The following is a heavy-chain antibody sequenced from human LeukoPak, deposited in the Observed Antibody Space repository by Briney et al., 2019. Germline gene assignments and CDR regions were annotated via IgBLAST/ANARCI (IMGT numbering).Heavy chain of an antibody. CDR2: ISSSGGTT. Sequence: GGSLRLSCAASGFTFSSYAMNWVRQAPGKGLEWVSVISSSGGTTYYSDSVKGRFIISRDNSKNTLYLQMNSLRAEDTAVYYCAKAGIAVPATPEYCGQGSQVTVSS. V-gene: IGHV3-23*01. J-gene: IGHJ4*02. CDR3: AKAGIAVPATPEY. CDR1: GFTFSSYA. D-gene: IGHD6-19*01.